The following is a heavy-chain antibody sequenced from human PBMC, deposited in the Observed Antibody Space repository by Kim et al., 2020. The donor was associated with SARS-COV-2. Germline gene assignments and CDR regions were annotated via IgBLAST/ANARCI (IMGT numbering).Heavy chain of an antibody. CDR3: AAVYGSGVGGFDY. V-gene: IGHV3-53*01. D-gene: IGHD3-10*01. Sequence: AESGEGRFNISRNKSNNTLHLQMISLGAEDTAVYYCAAVYGSGVGGFDYWGQGTLVTVSS. J-gene: IGHJ4*02.